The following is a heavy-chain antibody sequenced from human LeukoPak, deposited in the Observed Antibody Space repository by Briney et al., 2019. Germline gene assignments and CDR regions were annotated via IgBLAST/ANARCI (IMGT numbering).Heavy chain of an antibody. D-gene: IGHD3-10*01. V-gene: IGHV4-34*01. CDR1: GGSFSGYY. Sequence: SETLSLTCAVYGGSFSGYYWSWVRQPPGKGLEWIGEIYHSGSTNYNPSLKSRVTISVDKSKNQFSLKLSSVTAADTAVYYCARESSDYYGSGGSPNWFDPWGQGTLVTVSS. CDR3: ARESSDYYGSGGSPNWFDP. J-gene: IGHJ5*02. CDR2: IYHSGST.